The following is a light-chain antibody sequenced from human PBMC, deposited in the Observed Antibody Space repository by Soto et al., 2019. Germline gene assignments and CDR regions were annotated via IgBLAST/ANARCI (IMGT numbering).Light chain of an antibody. CDR2: GAS. Sequence: EIVMTQSPTTLSVSPGERATLSCRASQSVSSNLAWYQQKPGQAPRLLIYGASTRATGIPARFSGSGSGTDVTRTISSLQSEDLSVYYCQQYNNWPSITFGQGTQLDIK. CDR3: QQYNNWPSIT. J-gene: IGKJ5*01. V-gene: IGKV3-15*01. CDR1: QSVSSN.